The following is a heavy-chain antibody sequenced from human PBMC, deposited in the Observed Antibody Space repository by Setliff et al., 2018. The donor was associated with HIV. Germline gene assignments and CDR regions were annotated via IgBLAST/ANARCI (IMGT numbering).Heavy chain of an antibody. Sequence: ASVKVSCKASGYTFTDYYIHWVRQAPGQGLEWMGRINPNSGGTNYVQKFQGRVTMTRDRSVSTAYMELSRLRSDDTGVYYCASKVHCTNGVCLDAFDNWGQGTMVTVS. CDR1: GYTFTDYY. CDR2: INPNSGGT. D-gene: IGHD2-8*01. V-gene: IGHV1-2*05. CDR3: ASKVHCTNGVCLDAFDN. J-gene: IGHJ3*02.